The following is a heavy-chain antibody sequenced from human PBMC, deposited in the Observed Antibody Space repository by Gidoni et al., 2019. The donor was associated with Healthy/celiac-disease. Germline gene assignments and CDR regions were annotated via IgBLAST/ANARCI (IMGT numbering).Heavy chain of an antibody. J-gene: IGHJ5*02. D-gene: IGHD4-17*01. V-gene: IGHV3-21*01. Sequence: EVQRVDSGGGLVKPGGSLRLSCTDAGFTFSSYSMHWVRLAQGQGLEWVSSISSSSSYIYYADAVKCRFTISRDNAKNSLYLQMNSLRAEDTAVYYCARTLIDRQPYGDPEDWFDPWGQGTLVTVSS. CDR2: ISSSSSYI. CDR3: ARTLIDRQPYGDPEDWFDP. CDR1: GFTFSSYS.